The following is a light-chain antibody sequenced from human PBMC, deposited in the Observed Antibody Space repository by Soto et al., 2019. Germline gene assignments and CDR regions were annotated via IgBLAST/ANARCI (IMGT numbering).Light chain of an antibody. CDR2: GIS. CDR1: QSVTSNY. J-gene: IGKJ5*01. V-gene: IGKV3-20*01. CDR3: QQYGSSPIT. Sequence: EVVMTQSPATLSVSPGERATLSCRASQSVTSNYLAWYQQKPGQAPRLLIYGISSRATGVPDRFSGSGSGTDFTLTISRLEPEDFAVFYCQQYGSSPITFGQGTRLEIK.